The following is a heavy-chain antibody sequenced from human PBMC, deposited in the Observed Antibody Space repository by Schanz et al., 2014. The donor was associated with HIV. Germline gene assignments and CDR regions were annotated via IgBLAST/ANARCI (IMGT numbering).Heavy chain of an antibody. CDR1: GFTFKTYW. Sequence: EGQLVESGGGLVQPGGSLRLSCAASGFTFKTYWMSWVRQAPGKGLEWLANIKLDGSEKYYVDSVKGRFTISRDNTKNSLYLQMTTLRIDDTAVYYCAKPEYDSRGNSQSHFDSWGQGTLVTVSS. V-gene: IGHV3-7*03. CDR3: AKPEYDSRGNSQSHFDS. CDR2: IKLDGSEK. D-gene: IGHD3-22*01. J-gene: IGHJ4*02.